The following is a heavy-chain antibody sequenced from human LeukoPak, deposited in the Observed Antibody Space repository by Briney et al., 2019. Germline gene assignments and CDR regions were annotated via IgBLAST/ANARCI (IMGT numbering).Heavy chain of an antibody. CDR2: IYYSGST. CDR3: ARAGFEGYCSGGSCYSVWFDP. J-gene: IGHJ5*02. CDR1: GGSISSYY. D-gene: IGHD2-15*01. V-gene: IGHV4-59*01. Sequence: PSETLSLTCTVSGGSISSYYWSWIRQPPGKGLGWIGYIYYSGSTNYNPSLKSRVTISVDTSKNQFSLKLSSVTAADTAVYYCARAGFEGYCSGGSCYSVWFDPWGQGTLVTVSS.